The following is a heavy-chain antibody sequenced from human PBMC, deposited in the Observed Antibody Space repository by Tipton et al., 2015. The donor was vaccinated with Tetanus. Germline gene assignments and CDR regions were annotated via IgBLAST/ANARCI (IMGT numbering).Heavy chain of an antibody. Sequence: TLSLTCTVSSGSISTYYWNWIRQVPGKGLEWIGYTHHSGNTKYNPSLSGRVTTSVDTSKNQFSLKISSLTAADTAVYYCARIHDFLSGHFDFWGQGTLVTVSS. J-gene: IGHJ4*02. CDR1: SGSISTYY. V-gene: IGHV4-59*01. D-gene: IGHD3-3*01. CDR3: ARIHDFLSGHFDF. CDR2: THHSGNT.